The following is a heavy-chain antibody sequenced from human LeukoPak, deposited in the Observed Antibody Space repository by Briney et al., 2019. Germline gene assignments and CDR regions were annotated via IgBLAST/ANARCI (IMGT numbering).Heavy chain of an antibody. D-gene: IGHD6-19*01. V-gene: IGHV1-18*01. CDR3: ASLGATSGWHHNTDAFDI. CDR1: GYTFTSYG. CDR2: ISAYNGNT. Sequence: ASVKASCKASGYTFTSYGISWVRQAPGQGLEWMGWISAYNGNTNYAQKLQGRVTMTTDTSTSTAYMELRSLRSDDTAVYYCASLGATSGWHHNTDAFDIWGQGTMVTVSS. J-gene: IGHJ3*02.